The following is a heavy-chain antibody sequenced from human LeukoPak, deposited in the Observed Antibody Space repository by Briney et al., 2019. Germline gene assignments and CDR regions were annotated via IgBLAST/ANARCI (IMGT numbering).Heavy chain of an antibody. CDR2: IYYSGST. CDR1: GGSISSSSYY. J-gene: IGHJ3*02. Sequence: SETLSLTCTVSGGSISSSSYYWGWIRQPPGKGLEWIGSIYYSGSTNYNPSLKSRVTISVDTSKNQFSLKLSSVTAADTAVYYCARAAPYDNDAFDIWGQGTMVTVSS. D-gene: IGHD3-16*01. V-gene: IGHV4-39*07. CDR3: ARAAPYDNDAFDI.